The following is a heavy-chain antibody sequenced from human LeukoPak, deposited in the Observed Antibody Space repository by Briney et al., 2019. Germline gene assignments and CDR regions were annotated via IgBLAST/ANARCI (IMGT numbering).Heavy chain of an antibody. CDR1: GYSFIDYG. CDR2: INPNSGGT. V-gene: IGHV1-2*02. Sequence: ASVKVSCKASGYSFIDYGITWVRQAPGQGLEWMGWINPNSGGTNYAQKFYARVTMTRDTSISTAYMELSRLRSDDTAVFYCARSPDILTGENFDYWGQGTLVAVSS. J-gene: IGHJ4*02. CDR3: ARSPDILTGENFDY. D-gene: IGHD3-9*01.